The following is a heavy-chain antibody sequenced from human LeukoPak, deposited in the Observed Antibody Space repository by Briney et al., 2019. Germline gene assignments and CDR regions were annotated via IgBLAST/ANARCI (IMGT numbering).Heavy chain of an antibody. J-gene: IGHJ4*02. CDR3: ARIGGDRDPFDY. CDR2: IWYDGTNK. CDR1: GFTFSSYA. Sequence: PGGSLRLSCSASGFTFSSYAMHWVRQAPGKGLEWVAVIWYDGTNKYYADSVKGRFTISRDNSENTLYLQMNSLRAEDTAVYYCARIGGDRDPFDYWGQGTLVTVSS. V-gene: IGHV3-33*08. D-gene: IGHD2-21*02.